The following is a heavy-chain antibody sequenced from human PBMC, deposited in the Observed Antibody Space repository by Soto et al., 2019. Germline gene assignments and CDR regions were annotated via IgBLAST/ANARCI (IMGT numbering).Heavy chain of an antibody. J-gene: IGHJ6*03. CDR1: GFTFSSYW. CDR3: ARGGHYGDHDYYYYYYMDV. V-gene: IGHV3-74*01. D-gene: IGHD4-17*01. Sequence: GGSLRLSCAASGFTFSSYWMHWVRQAPGKGLVWVSRINSDGSSTSYADSVKGRFTISRDNAKNTLYLQMNSLRAEDTAVYYCARGGHYGDHDYYYYYYMDVWGKGTTVTVSS. CDR2: INSDGSST.